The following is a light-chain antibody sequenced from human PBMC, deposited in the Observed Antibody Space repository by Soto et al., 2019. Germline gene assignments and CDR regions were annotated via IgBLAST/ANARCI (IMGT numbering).Light chain of an antibody. V-gene: IGKV3-20*01. CDR1: QSVSNNY. J-gene: IGKJ5*01. CDR3: QQFGSSIPHT. Sequence: EIVLTQSPGTLSLSQGERATLSCRASQSVSNNYLAWYQQKPGQAPRLLIYGASNRATGIPDRFSGSGSGTDFTLTISRLEPEDFGVYYCQQFGSSIPHTFGQGTRLEIK. CDR2: GAS.